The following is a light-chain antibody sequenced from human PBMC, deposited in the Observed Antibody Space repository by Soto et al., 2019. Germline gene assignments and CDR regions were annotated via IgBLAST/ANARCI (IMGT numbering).Light chain of an antibody. V-gene: IGKV3-20*01. CDR1: QSVSSSD. Sequence: EIVLTQSPCTLSLSPGERATLSCRASQSVSSSDLAWYQQKTGQAPRPRIYGASSRATGIPARFSGSGSGTDFPLTISRLEPEDFAVYYWQQNGGSPWTFGQGTKVAIK. CDR2: GAS. J-gene: IGKJ1*01. CDR3: QQNGGSPWT.